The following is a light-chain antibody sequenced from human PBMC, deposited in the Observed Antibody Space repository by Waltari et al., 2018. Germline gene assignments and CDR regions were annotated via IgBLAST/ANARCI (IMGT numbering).Light chain of an antibody. CDR2: DVS. Sequence: QSALPQPASVSGSPGQSITISCTGTSSDVGGYNYVSWYQQHPGKAPNLMIYDVSNRPSGVSNRFSGSKSGNTASLTISGLQAEDEADYYCSSYTSSSTRVVFGGGTKLTVL. V-gene: IGLV2-14*03. CDR1: SSDVGGYNY. J-gene: IGLJ2*01. CDR3: SSYTSSSTRVV.